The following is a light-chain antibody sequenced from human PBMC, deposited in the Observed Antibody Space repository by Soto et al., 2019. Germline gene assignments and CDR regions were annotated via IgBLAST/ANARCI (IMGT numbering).Light chain of an antibody. CDR2: GTN. Sequence: QTVVTQEPSFSVSPGGTVTLTCGLNSGSVSSDNFPSWFQQTPGQAPRTLIYGTNIRSSGVTDRFSGSILGNKAALTITGAQANDEAHYYCVLHIGSGANWAFGGGTKLTVL. J-gene: IGLJ3*02. CDR3: VLHIGSGANWA. CDR1: SGSVSSDNF. V-gene: IGLV8-61*01.